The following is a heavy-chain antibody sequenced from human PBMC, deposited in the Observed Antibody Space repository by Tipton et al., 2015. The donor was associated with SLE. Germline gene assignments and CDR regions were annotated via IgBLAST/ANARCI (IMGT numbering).Heavy chain of an antibody. CDR3: ARPGYCSSTSCPRVWFDP. CDR1: GYTFTSYG. Sequence: QSGPEVKKPGASVKVSCKASGYTFTSYGISWVRQAPGQGLEWMGWISAYNGNTNYAQKLQGRVTMTTDTSTSTAYMELRSLRSDDTAVYYCARPGYCSSTSCPRVWFDPWGQGTLVTVSS. D-gene: IGHD2-2*01. J-gene: IGHJ5*02. V-gene: IGHV1-18*01. CDR2: ISAYNGNT.